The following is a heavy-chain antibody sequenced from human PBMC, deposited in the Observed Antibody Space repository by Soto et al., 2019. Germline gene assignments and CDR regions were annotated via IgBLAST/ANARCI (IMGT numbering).Heavy chain of an antibody. J-gene: IGHJ6*02. V-gene: IGHV5-51*01. CDR1: GYSFTSYW. D-gene: IGHD6-19*01. Sequence: PGESLKISCKGSGYSFTSYWIGWVRQMPGKGLEWMGIIYPGDSDTRYSPSFQGQVTISADKSISTAYLQWSSLKASDTAMYYCARHLFHGPVAGTRYYYYYYGMDVWGQGTTVTVSS. CDR3: ARHLFHGPVAGTRYYYYYYGMDV. CDR2: IYPGDSDT.